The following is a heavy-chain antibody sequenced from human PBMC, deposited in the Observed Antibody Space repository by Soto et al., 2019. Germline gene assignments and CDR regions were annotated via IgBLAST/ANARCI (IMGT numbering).Heavy chain of an antibody. J-gene: IGHJ4*02. CDR3: AKEDIVVVPAAYTND. D-gene: IGHD2-2*01. Sequence: GGSLRLSCAASGFTVSSNYMSWVRQAPGKGLEWVSVIYSGGSTYYADSVKGRFTISRDNSKNTLYLQMNSLRAEDTAVYYCAKEDIVVVPAAYTNDWGQGTLVTVSS. CDR2: IYSGGST. V-gene: IGHV3-66*01. CDR1: GFTVSSNY.